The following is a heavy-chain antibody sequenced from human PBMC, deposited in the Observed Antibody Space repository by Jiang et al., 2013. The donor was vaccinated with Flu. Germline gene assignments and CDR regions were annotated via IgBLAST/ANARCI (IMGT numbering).Heavy chain of an antibody. CDR1: FSSYV. Sequence: FSSYVMHWVRQAPGKGLEWVAVILYDGSNEYYADSVKGRFTISRDNSKNTVYLQMNSLRAEDTAVYYCARGGSGFDYYYGMDVWGQGTTVAVSS. CDR3: ARGGSGFDYYYGMDV. D-gene: IGHD3-10*01. V-gene: IGHV3-30*04. J-gene: IGHJ6*02. CDR2: ILYDGSNE.